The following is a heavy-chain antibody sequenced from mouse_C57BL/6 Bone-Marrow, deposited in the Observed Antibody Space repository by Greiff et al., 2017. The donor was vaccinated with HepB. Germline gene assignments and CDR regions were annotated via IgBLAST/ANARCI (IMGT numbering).Heavy chain of an antibody. V-gene: IGHV2-5*01. J-gene: IGHJ3*01. CDR3: AKNGGCYGNPFAY. CDR2: LWRGGST. D-gene: IGHD2-1*01. Sequence: QVQLQQSGPGLVQPSQSLSITCTVSGFSLTSYGVHWVRQSPGKGLEWLGVLWRGGSTDYNAAFMSRLSITKDNSNSQVFFKMNSRQADDTAIYYCAKNGGCYGNPFAYWGQGTLVTVSA. CDR1: GFSLTSYG.